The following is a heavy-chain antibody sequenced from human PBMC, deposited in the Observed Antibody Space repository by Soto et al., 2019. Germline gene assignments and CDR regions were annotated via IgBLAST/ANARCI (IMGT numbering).Heavy chain of an antibody. D-gene: IGHD3-22*01. CDR3: ARGGYFDSSNFLAY. CDR1: CCACTCNY. J-gene: IGHJ4*02. CDR2: INPNSGGT. V-gene: IGHV1-2*02. Sequence: AGMFSCRASCCACTCNYMHWVRQHSGQWLEWMGWINPNSGGTNYAQKFQGRVIIERDTSASTAYMELSSLRSEDTAVYYCARGGYFDSSNFLAYRGLGTLVPAPQ.